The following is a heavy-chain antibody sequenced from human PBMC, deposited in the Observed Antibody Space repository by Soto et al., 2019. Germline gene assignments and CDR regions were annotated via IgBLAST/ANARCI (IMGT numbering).Heavy chain of an antibody. J-gene: IGHJ6*03. CDR2: IKQDGSEK. V-gene: IGHV3-7*01. D-gene: IGHD2-15*01. CDR3: ARAPSHCSGGSCYFYYYYYMDV. CDR1: GFTFSSYW. Sequence: EVQLVESGGGLVQPGGSPRLSCAASGFTFSSYWMSWVRQAPGKGLEWVANIKQDGSEKYYVDSVKGRFTISRDNAKNSLYLQMNSLRAEDTAVYYCARAPSHCSGGSCYFYYYYYMDVWGKGTTVTVSS.